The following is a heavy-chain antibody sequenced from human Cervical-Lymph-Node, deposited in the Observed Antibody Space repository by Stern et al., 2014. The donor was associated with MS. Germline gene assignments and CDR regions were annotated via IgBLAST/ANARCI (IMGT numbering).Heavy chain of an antibody. CDR1: GYTFTSYD. CDR3: ARGGIAAAGTLFDHWFDP. D-gene: IGHD6-13*01. CDR2: MNPNSGNT. V-gene: IGHV1-8*01. J-gene: IGHJ5*02. Sequence: VQLVQSGAEVKKPGASVKVSCKASGYTFTSYDINWVRQATGQGLEWMGWMNPNSGNTGYAQKFQGRVTMTRNTSISTAYMELSSLRSEDTAVYYCARGGIAAAGTLFDHWFDPWGQGTLVTVSS.